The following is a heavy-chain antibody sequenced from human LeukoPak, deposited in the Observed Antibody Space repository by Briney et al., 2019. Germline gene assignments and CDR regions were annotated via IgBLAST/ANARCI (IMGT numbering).Heavy chain of an antibody. D-gene: IGHD3-22*01. CDR1: VFTFCRYA. CDR3: ARDRPNYYESNGHYYRRDGDY. J-gene: IGHJ4*02. CDR2: ISISVEGT. V-gene: IGHV3-23*01. Sequence: GGSLRLSCTGSVFTFCRYAMSWVRPAPEKGGEWVSSISISVEGTWYAGSVRGQFTISRDNSKNMLYLQMNSLRAEDTAVYYCARDRPNYYESNGHYYRRDGDYWGLGTLVTVSS.